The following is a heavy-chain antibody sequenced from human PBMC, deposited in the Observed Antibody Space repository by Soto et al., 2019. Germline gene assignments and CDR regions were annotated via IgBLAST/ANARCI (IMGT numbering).Heavy chain of an antibody. V-gene: IGHV1-18*01. CDR2: ISAYNGNT. Sequence: ASVKVSCKASGYTFTSYGISWVRQAPGQGLEWMGWISAYNGNTNYAQKLQGRVTMTTDTSTSTAYMELRSLRSDDTAVYYCARYYDFWSGYPRSGGMDVWGQGTTVTVSS. CDR1: GYTFTSYG. CDR3: ARYYDFWSGYPRSGGMDV. D-gene: IGHD3-3*01. J-gene: IGHJ6*02.